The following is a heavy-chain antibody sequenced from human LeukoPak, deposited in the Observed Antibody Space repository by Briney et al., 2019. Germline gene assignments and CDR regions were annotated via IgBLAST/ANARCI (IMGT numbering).Heavy chain of an antibody. D-gene: IGHD3-22*01. CDR1: GFTFSSYN. J-gene: IGHJ4*02. V-gene: IGHV3-21*01. Sequence: GGSLRLSCAASGFTFSSYNMNWVRQAPGKGLEWVSSITSSSTYTFYADSVKGRFTISRDNAKNSLYLQMNSLRVEDTAVYYCARHVVAVGFDYWGQGTLVTVSS. CDR3: ARHVVAVGFDY. CDR2: ITSSSTYT.